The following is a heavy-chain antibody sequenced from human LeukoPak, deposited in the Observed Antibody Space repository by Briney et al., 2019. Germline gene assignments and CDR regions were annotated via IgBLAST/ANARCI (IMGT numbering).Heavy chain of an antibody. D-gene: IGHD2-2*01. V-gene: IGHV3-53*04. Sequence: GGSLRLSCAASGFTFSSNYMSWVRQAPGKGLEWVSVIYSGGSTYYADSVKGRFTISRHNSKNTLYLQMNSLRAEDTAVYYCARVGVVVPAATTTTYYYYGMDVWGQGTTVTVSS. J-gene: IGHJ6*02. CDR1: GFTFSSNY. CDR3: ARVGVVVPAATTTTYYYYGMDV. CDR2: IYSGGST.